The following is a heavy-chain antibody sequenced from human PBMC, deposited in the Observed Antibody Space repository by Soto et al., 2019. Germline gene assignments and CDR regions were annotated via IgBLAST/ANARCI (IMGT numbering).Heavy chain of an antibody. D-gene: IGHD6-13*01. V-gene: IGHV1-18*01. CDR1: GYTFTSYG. CDR2: ISAYNGNK. J-gene: IGHJ4*02. CDR3: ARDLGQQLFDY. Sequence: QVQLVQSGAELKKPGASVKVSCKASGYTFTSYGLGWVRRAPGQGLEWMGWISAYNGNKKYAQKLQGRVTMTTDTSTSTAYMELRSLRSDDTAVYYCARDLGQQLFDYWGQGTLVTVSS.